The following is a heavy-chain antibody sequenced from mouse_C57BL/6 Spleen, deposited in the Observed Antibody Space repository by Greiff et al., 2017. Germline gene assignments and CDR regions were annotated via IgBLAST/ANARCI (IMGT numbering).Heavy chain of an antibody. V-gene: IGHV5-9*01. CDR2: ISGGGGNT. CDR3: ARHLLTGPWFAY. CDR1: GFTFSSYT. J-gene: IGHJ3*01. D-gene: IGHD4-1*01. Sequence: EVQVVESGGGLVKPGGSLKLSCAASGFTFSSYTMSWVRQTPEKRLEWVATISGGGGNTYYPDSVKGRFTISRDNAKNTLYLQMSSLRSEDTALYYCARHLLTGPWFAYWGQGTLVTVSA.